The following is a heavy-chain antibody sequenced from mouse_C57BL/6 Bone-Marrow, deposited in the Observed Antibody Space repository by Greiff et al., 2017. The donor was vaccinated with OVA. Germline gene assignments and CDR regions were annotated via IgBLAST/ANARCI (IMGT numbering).Heavy chain of an antibody. CDR2: ISGGGGNT. J-gene: IGHJ1*03. V-gene: IGHV5-9*01. D-gene: IGHD1-3*01. CDR3: ARKITAPRYFDV. CDR1: GFTFSSYT. Sequence: DVMLVESGGGLVKPGGSLKLSCAASGFTFSSYTMSWVRQTPEKRLEWVATISGGGGNTYYPDSVKGRFTISRDNAKNTLYLQMSSLRSEDTALYYCARKITAPRYFDVWGTGTTVTVSS.